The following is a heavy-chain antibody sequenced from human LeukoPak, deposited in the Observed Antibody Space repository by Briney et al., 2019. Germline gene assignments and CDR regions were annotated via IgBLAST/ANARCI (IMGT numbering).Heavy chain of an antibody. CDR3: ARFAAAVPGQ. V-gene: IGHV3-7*01. CDR1: GFTFTTYW. D-gene: IGHD6-13*01. Sequence: PGGSLRLSCAASGFTFTTYWMSWVRQAPGKGLEWVANIKQDGSEKYYMDSVKGRFTISRDNAKNSVYLQMSSLRAEDTAVYYCARFAAAVPGQWGQGTLVTVSS. J-gene: IGHJ4*02. CDR2: IKQDGSEK.